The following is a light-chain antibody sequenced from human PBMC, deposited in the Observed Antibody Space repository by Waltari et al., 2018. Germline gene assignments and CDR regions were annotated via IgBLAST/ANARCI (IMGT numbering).Light chain of an antibody. Sequence: QSALTQPASVSGSPGQSTTIPCTGTRRDVGGYNYVSWYQQHPGKAPKLMIYDVSNRPSGVSNRFSGSKSGNTASLTISGLQAEDEADYYCSSYTSSSTLVVFGGGTKLTVL. V-gene: IGLV2-14*03. CDR2: DVS. CDR1: RRDVGGYNY. J-gene: IGLJ2*01. CDR3: SSYTSSSTLVV.